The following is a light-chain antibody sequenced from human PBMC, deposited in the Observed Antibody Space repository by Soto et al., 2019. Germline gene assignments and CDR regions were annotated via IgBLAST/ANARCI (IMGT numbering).Light chain of an antibody. CDR1: QSVSSY. V-gene: IGKV3-11*01. J-gene: IGKJ4*01. CDR2: DAS. Sequence: IVLTQSPATVSLSPGERATLSCRASQSVSSYLAWYQQKPGQAPRLLIYDASNRATGIPARFSGSGSGTDFTLTISRLEPEDFAVYYCQQYGSLLTFGGGTKVDIK. CDR3: QQYGSLLT.